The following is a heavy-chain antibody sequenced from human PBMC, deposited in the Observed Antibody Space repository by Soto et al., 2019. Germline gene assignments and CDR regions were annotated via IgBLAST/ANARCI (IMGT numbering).Heavy chain of an antibody. CDR2: IYYSGST. CDR1: GGSISSYY. D-gene: IGHD3-16*01. CDR3: ARGLSRLPWPTDAHTTDAFDI. Sequence: PSETLSLTCTVSGGSISSYYWSWIRQPPGKGLEWIGYIYYSGSTNYNPSLKSRVTISVDTSKNQFSLKLSSVTAADTAVYYCARGLSRLPWPTDAHTTDAFDIWGQGTMVTVSS. J-gene: IGHJ3*02. V-gene: IGHV4-59*01.